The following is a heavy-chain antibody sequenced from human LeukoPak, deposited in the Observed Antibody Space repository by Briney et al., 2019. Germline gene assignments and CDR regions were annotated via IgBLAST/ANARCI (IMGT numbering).Heavy chain of an antibody. Sequence: PGGSLRLSCAASGFTFDDYAMHWVRQAPGKGLEWVSGISWNSGSIGYADSVKGRFTISRDNAKNSLYLQMNSLRAEDTAVYYCARLLTTVTGPDAFDIWGQGTMVTVSS. CDR3: ARLLTTVTGPDAFDI. J-gene: IGHJ3*02. D-gene: IGHD4-17*01. CDR2: ISWNSGSI. CDR1: GFTFDDYA. V-gene: IGHV3-9*01.